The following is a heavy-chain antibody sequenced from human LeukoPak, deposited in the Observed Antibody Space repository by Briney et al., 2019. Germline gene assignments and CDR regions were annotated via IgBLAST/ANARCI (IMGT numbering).Heavy chain of an antibody. CDR2: ITISSTTI. CDR3: AREVLQVAGTIDY. V-gene: IGHV3-48*01. D-gene: IGHD6-19*01. CDR1: GFTFKNYN. Sequence: GGSLRLSCAASGFTFKNYNMNWVRQAPGKGLEWISYITISSTTIYYADSVKGRFTISRDSAKNSLYLQMNSLRAEDTAVYYCAREVLQVAGTIDYWGQGTLVTVSS. J-gene: IGHJ4*02.